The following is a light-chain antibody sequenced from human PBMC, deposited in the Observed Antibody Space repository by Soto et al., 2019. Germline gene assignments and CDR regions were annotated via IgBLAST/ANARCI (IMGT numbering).Light chain of an antibody. CDR3: QQRSNWPPEGT. Sequence: EIVLTQSPATLSLSPGERATLSCRASQSVSSYLAWYQQKPGQAPRLLIYDASNRATGIPARFRGSGSGTDFTLTISSLEPEDFAVYYCQQRSNWPPEGTFGQGTRLEIK. CDR2: DAS. V-gene: IGKV3-11*01. CDR1: QSVSSY. J-gene: IGKJ5*01.